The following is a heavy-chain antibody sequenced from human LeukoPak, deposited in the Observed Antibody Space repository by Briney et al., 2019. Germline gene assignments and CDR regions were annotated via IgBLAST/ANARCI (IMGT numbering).Heavy chain of an antibody. CDR1: GFTFNTYA. Sequence: GGSLRLSCAASGFTFNTYAMSWVRQAPGKGLEWVSGISGSGGNTYYADSVKGRFTISRDNSKNTLYLQMNSLRAEDTAVYYCAREGWTTMVRGVFGVWGQGTLVTVSS. V-gene: IGHV3-23*01. D-gene: IGHD3-10*01. CDR2: ISGSGGNT. CDR3: AREGWTTMVRGVFGV. J-gene: IGHJ4*02.